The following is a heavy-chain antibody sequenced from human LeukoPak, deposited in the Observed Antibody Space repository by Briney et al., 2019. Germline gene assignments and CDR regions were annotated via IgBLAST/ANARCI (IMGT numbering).Heavy chain of an antibody. J-gene: IGHJ4*02. CDR3: ATGSVVVIDY. V-gene: IGHV3-30*02. D-gene: IGHD3-22*01. Sequence: PGGSLRLSCAASGFTFSSYGMHWVRQAPGKGLEGVAFIRYDGSNKYYADSVKGRFTVSRDNSKNTLYLQMNSLRDEDTAVYYCATGSVVVIDYWGQGTLVTVSS. CDR1: GFTFSSYG. CDR2: IRYDGSNK.